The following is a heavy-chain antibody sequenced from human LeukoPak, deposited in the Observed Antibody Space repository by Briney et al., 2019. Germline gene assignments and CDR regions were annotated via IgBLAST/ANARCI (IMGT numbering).Heavy chain of an antibody. Sequence: PGGSLRLSCAASGFTFSDYYMTWIRQTPGKGLEWVSYISSSGSIIYYADSVKGRFIISRDNAKNSLYLQMNSLRAEDTAVYFCARVGYDSSGRFDYWGQGTLVTVSS. CDR2: ISSSGSII. J-gene: IGHJ4*02. CDR1: GFTFSDYY. V-gene: IGHV3-11*04. D-gene: IGHD3-22*01. CDR3: ARVGYDSSGRFDY.